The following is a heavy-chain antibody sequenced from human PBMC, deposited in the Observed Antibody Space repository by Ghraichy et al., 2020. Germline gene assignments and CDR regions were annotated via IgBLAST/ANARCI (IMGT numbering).Heavy chain of an antibody. V-gene: IGHV3-33*08. Sequence: GGSLRLSCAASGFTFSSYGMHWVRQAPGKGLEWVAVIWYDGSNKYYADSVKGRFTISRDNSKNTLYLQMNSLRAEDTAVYYCARTLVVVPAATLYYYYGMDVWGQGTTVTVSS. CDR2: IWYDGSNK. J-gene: IGHJ6*02. CDR1: GFTFSSYG. D-gene: IGHD2-2*01. CDR3: ARTLVVVPAATLYYYYGMDV.